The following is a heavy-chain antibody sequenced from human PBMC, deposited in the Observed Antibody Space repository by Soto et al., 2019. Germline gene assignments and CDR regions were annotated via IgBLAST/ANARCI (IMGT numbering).Heavy chain of an antibody. D-gene: IGHD2-15*01. CDR2: ISPGSRYP. V-gene: IGHV3-11*06. J-gene: IGHJ5*02. CDR1: GFTFGNSY. CDR3: VRGGGGGLFDP. Sequence: PGGSLKLTCVDSGFTFGNSYMSWVRQAPGKGLEWLSYISPGSRYPAYADSVKGRFTISRDNAKRSLCLQMMSLTAEDTAIYYCVRGGGGGLFDPWGQGTMVTVSS.